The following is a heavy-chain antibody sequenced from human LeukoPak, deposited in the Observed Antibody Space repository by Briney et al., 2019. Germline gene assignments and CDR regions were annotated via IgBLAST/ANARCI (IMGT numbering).Heavy chain of an antibody. CDR1: AFTFSTYS. V-gene: IGHV3-30*04. Sequence: GGSLRLSCAASAFTFSTYSMHWVRQAPGKGLEWVAAISYDGPNKNYADSVKGRFTISRDNSKNTLYLQMNGLRAEDTAVYYCARGLRIAVAGNIDYWGQGTLVTVSS. J-gene: IGHJ4*02. CDR2: ISYDGPNK. D-gene: IGHD6-19*01. CDR3: ARGLRIAVAGNIDY.